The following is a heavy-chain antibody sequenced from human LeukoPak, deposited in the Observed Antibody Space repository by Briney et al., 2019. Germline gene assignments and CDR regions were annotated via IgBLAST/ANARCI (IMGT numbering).Heavy chain of an antibody. CDR2: ISSSGSTI. V-gene: IGHV3-11*04. CDR3: ATETYSTSCGY. Sequence: PGGSLRLSCAASGFTFSDYYMSWIRQAPGKGLEWVSYISSSGSTIYYADSVKGRFTISRDNAKTSLYLQMNSLRAEDTAIYYCATETYSTSCGYWGQGTLVTVSS. J-gene: IGHJ4*02. D-gene: IGHD6-6*01. CDR1: GFTFSDYY.